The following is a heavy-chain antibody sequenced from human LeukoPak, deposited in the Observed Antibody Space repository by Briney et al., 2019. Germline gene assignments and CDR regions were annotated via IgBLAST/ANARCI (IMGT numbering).Heavy chain of an antibody. D-gene: IGHD1-26*01. J-gene: IGHJ5*02. Sequence: ASVKVSRKASGYTFTSYDINWVRQATGQGLEWMGWMNPNSGNTGYAQKFQGRVTMTRNTSISTAYMELSSLRSEDTAVYYCASTIVGAYSVVWFDPWGQGTLVTVSS. CDR3: ASTIVGAYSVVWFDP. V-gene: IGHV1-8*01. CDR1: GYTFTSYD. CDR2: MNPNSGNT.